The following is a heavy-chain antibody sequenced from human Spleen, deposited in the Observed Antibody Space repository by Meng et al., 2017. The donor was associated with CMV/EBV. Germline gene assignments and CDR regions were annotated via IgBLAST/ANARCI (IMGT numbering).Heavy chain of an antibody. CDR2: LHSGGDT. CDR3: ARSQEYRRGSLYYYYGMDV. J-gene: IGHJ6*02. V-gene: IGHV3-53*01. Sequence: GESLKISCAASGFTFSDYYMNWVRLAPGKGLEWVSLLHSGGDTHYADPVKGRFTVSRDNSKNTLYLQMNSLRAEDTAVYYCARSQEYRRGSLYYYYGMDVWGQGTAVTVSS. D-gene: IGHD6-19*01. CDR1: GFTFSDYY.